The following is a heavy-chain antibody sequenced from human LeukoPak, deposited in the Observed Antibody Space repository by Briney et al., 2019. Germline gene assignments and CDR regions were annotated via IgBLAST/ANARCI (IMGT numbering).Heavy chain of an antibody. D-gene: IGHD2/OR15-2a*01. V-gene: IGHV1-46*01. CDR1: GYTFTSYY. CDR2: INPSGGST. J-gene: IGHJ3*02. CDR3: ARRPDSTAFDI. Sequence: GASVKVSCKASGYTFTSYYMHWVRQAPGQGREWMGIINPSGGSTSYAQKFQGRVTMTRDMSTSTVYMELSSLRSEDTAVYYCARRPDSTAFDIWGQGTMVTVSS.